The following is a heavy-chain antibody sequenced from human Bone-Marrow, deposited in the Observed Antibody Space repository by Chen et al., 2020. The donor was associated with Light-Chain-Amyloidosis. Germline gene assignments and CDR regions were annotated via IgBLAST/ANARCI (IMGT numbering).Heavy chain of an antibody. V-gene: IGHV4-39*01. CDR3: ARWGDWLPTPGNWFDH. CDR2: MYYGGTT. D-gene: IGHD3-9*01. J-gene: IGHJ5*02. Sequence: QPQLQESGPGLVSPSETLSLTCTVSGASINSRSDYWGWIRQSPGKGLEWIATMYYGGTTYYDPYLRSRLTLYVDTYKNQFSLMQSCVAAADPAVYYCARWGDWLPTPGNWFDHWGQGTLVTISS. CDR1: GASINSRSDY.